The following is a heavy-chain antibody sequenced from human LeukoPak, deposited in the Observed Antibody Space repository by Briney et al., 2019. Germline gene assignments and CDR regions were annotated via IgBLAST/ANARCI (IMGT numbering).Heavy chain of an antibody. D-gene: IGHD4-17*01. Sequence: GASVKVSCKASGHTFTSYGISWVRQAPGQGLEWMGWISAYNGNTNYAQKLQGRVTMTTDTSTSTAYMELRSLRSDDTAVYYCASIYGDYDYDAFDIWGQGTMVTVSS. CDR3: ASIYGDYDYDAFDI. CDR2: ISAYNGNT. CDR1: GHTFTSYG. J-gene: IGHJ3*02. V-gene: IGHV1-18*04.